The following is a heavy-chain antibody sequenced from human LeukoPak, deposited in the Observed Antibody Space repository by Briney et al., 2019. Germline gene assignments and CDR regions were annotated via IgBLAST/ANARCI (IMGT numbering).Heavy chain of an antibody. CDR2: IWYDGSNK. V-gene: IGHV3-33*01. CDR3: ARDYYDSSGYQYYFDY. Sequence: GRSLRLSCAASGFVFSSYGMHWVRQAPGKGLEWVAVIWYDGSNKYYADSVKGRFTISRDNSKNTLYLQMNSLRAEDTAVYYCARDYYDSSGYQYYFDYWGQGTLVTVSS. J-gene: IGHJ4*02. D-gene: IGHD3-22*01. CDR1: GFVFSSYG.